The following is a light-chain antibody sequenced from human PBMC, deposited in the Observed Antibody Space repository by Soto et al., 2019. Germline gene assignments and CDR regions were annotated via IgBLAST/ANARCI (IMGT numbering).Light chain of an antibody. CDR2: DAS. J-gene: IGKJ2*01. CDR3: QQAYMFPNT. CDR1: QDISTS. V-gene: IGKV1-12*01. Sequence: DIQMTQSPSSLSASVGDRVTITCSASQDISTSLAWYQQKPGTAPTLLIYDASSWESGVPARFSGSGSGTDFTLSISSLQPEDFATYFCQQAYMFPNTFGHGTKLEIK.